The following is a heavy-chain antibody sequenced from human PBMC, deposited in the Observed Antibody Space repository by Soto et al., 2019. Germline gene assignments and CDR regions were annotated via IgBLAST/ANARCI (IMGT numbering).Heavy chain of an antibody. CDR1: GFTFSCYW. J-gene: IGHJ4*02. Sequence: EVQLVESGGGLVQPGGSLRLSCAASGFTFSCYWMHWVRQAPGKGLVWVSRINSDGSSTSYADSVKGRFTISRDNAKNTLYLQMNSLRAEDTAVYYCARDRRWYNWNDGGVDYWGQGTLVTVSS. CDR3: ARDRRWYNWNDGGVDY. D-gene: IGHD1-1*01. CDR2: INSDGSST. V-gene: IGHV3-74*01.